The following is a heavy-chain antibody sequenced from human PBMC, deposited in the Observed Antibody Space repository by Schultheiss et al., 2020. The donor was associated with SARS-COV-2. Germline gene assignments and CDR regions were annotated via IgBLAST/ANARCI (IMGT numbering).Heavy chain of an antibody. V-gene: IGHV3-30*02. J-gene: IGHJ4*02. D-gene: IGHD3-9*01. CDR3: AKGGRLRYFDWLLGY. CDR1: GFTFSSYG. Sequence: GGSLRLSCAASGFTFSSYGMHWVRQAPGKGLEWVAFIRYDGSNKYYADSVKGRFTISRDNSKNTLYLQMNSLRAEDTAVYYCAKGGRLRYFDWLLGYWGQGTLVTVSS. CDR2: IRYDGSNK.